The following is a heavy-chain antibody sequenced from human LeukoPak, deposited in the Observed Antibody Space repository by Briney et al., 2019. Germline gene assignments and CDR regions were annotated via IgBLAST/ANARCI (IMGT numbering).Heavy chain of an antibody. J-gene: IGHJ4*02. CDR1: GFTFSNAW. Sequence: GGSLRLSCAASGFTFSNAWMSWVRQAPGKGLEWLGRIKRKTDGGTTDYAAPVKGRFTISRDDSKNTLYLQMNSLKADDTAVYYCAKVEDSSSSGDYWGQGTLVTVSS. CDR2: IKRKTDGGTT. V-gene: IGHV3-15*01. CDR3: AKVEDSSSSGDY. D-gene: IGHD6-6*01.